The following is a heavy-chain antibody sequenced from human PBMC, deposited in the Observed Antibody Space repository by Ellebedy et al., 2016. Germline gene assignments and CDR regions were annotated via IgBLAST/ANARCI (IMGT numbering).Heavy chain of an antibody. CDR2: IKQDGSEK. CDR3: ARSLPDSGTYGTLSFAY. Sequence: GGSLRLSCAASGFTFSSYWMSWVRQAPGKGLEWVANIKQDGSEKYDVDSVKGRFTISRDNAKNSLYLQMNSLRAEDKAVYYCARSLPDSGTYGTLSFAYWGQGTLVTVSS. V-gene: IGHV3-7*03. D-gene: IGHD1-26*01. J-gene: IGHJ4*02. CDR1: GFTFSSYW.